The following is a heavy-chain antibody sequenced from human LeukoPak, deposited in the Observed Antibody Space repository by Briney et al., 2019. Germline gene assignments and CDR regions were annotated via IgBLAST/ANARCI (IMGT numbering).Heavy chain of an antibody. Sequence: GGSLRLSCVTSGFTFSSYGMNWVRQAPGKGLEWVSYISSSGSIYYADSVKGRFTISRDNAKNSLYLQMNSLRDEDTAVYYCARRFDSWGQGTLVTVSS. V-gene: IGHV3-48*02. CDR3: ARRFDS. CDR2: ISSSGSI. J-gene: IGHJ4*02. CDR1: GFTFSSYG.